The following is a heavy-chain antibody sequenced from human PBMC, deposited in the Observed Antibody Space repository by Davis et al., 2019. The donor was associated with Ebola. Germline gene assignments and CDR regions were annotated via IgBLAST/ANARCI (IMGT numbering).Heavy chain of an antibody. CDR3: AKMWGSVAGTNYYVY. CDR1: GFTFSSYA. J-gene: IGHJ4*02. CDR2: ISGSGGST. D-gene: IGHD6-19*01. V-gene: IGHV3-23*01. Sequence: GESLKISCAASGFTFSSYAMSWVRQAPGKGLEWVSAISGSGGSTYYADSVKGRFTISRDNSKNTLYLQMNSLRAEDTAVYYCAKMWGSVAGTNYYVYWGQGTLVTVSS.